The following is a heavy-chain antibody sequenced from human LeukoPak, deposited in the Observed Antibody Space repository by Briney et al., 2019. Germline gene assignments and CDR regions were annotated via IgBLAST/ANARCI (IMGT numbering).Heavy chain of an antibody. CDR3: ARGYYYDSSGYYFDS. D-gene: IGHD3-22*01. J-gene: IGHJ4*02. CDR1: GYSFTSHV. CDR2: IGAGNGRT. Sequence: ASVKVSCKASGYSFTSHVIHWLRQAPGQRFEWMGWIGAGNGRTNYSHTFQDRVTITRDTSATTAYMELSSLKYEDTAVFYCARGYYYDSSGYYFDSWGQGTLVTVSS. V-gene: IGHV1-3*01.